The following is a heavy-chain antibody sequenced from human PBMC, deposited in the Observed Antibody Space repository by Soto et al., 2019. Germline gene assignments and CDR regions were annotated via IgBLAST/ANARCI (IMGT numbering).Heavy chain of an antibody. Sequence: ASVKVSCKASGYTFTSYAMHWVRQAPGQRREWMGWINAGNGNTKYSQKFQGRVTITRDTSASTAYMELSSLRSEDTAVYYCARDTRGYLNWFDPWGQGTLVIVSS. CDR1: GYTFTSYA. D-gene: IGHD2-2*01. CDR2: INAGNGNT. V-gene: IGHV1-3*01. CDR3: ARDTRGYLNWFDP. J-gene: IGHJ5*02.